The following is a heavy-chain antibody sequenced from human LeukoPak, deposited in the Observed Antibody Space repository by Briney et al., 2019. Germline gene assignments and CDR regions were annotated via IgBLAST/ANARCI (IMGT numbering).Heavy chain of an antibody. CDR2: IIPIFGTA. V-gene: IGHV1-69*13. Sequence: ASVKVSCKASGFTFTSYDINWVRQAPGQGLEWMGGIIPIFGTANYAQKFQGRVTITADESTSTAYMELSSLRSEDTAVYYCARDQTYYDFWSGYYYWGQGTLVTVSS. D-gene: IGHD3-3*01. J-gene: IGHJ4*02. CDR3: ARDQTYYDFWSGYYY. CDR1: GFTFTSYD.